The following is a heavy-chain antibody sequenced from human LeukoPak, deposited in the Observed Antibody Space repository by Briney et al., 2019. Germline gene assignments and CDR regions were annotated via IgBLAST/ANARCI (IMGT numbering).Heavy chain of an antibody. Sequence: GGSLRLSCAASGFTFSSYAMSWVRQAPGKGLEWVSAISGSGGSTYYADSVKGRFTISRDDSKNTAYLQMNSLKTEDTAVYYCTTGYVVTSDAFDIWGQGTMVTVSS. J-gene: IGHJ3*02. D-gene: IGHD3-16*01. CDR3: TTGYVVTSDAFDI. CDR1: GFTFSSYA. V-gene: IGHV3-23*01. CDR2: ISGSGGST.